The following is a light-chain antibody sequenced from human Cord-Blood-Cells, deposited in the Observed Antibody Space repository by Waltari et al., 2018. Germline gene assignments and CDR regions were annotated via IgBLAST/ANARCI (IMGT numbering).Light chain of an antibody. CDR1: SSSVGGYNY. Sequence: QSALPHPPSAPGSPGQSVTIPCTGTSSSVGGYNYVSWYQQHPGKAPKLMIYEVSKRPSGVPDRFSGSKSGNTASLTVSGLQAEDEADYYCSSYAGSNNWVFGGGTKLTVL. CDR3: SSYAGSNNWV. J-gene: IGLJ3*02. V-gene: IGLV2-8*01. CDR2: EVS.